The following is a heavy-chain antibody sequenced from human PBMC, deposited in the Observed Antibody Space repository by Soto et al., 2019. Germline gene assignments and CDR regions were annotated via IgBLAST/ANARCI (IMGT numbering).Heavy chain of an antibody. CDR1: GDSIRNGGYS. CDR2: IYHGGST. J-gene: IGHJ4*02. V-gene: IGHV4-30-2*01. Sequence: QLQLQESGSGLVRPSQTLSLSCAVSGDSIRNGGYSWNWIRQPPGKGLEWIGYIYHGGSTYSNPSLEGRVTLSVDTSKNQFSLRLTSVIAADTAVYYCARDRRSFYHDGSGLDYWGQGILVTVSS. D-gene: IGHD3-22*01. CDR3: ARDRRSFYHDGSGLDY.